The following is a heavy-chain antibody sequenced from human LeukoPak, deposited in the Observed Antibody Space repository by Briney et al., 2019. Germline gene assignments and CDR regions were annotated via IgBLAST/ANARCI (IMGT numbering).Heavy chain of an antibody. CDR1: GGSFSGYY. V-gene: IGHV4-34*01. CDR3: ARGWSAFDI. Sequence: TETLSLTCAVYGGSFSGYYWSWIRQPPGKGLEWIGEINHSGSTNYNPSLKSRVTISVDTSKNQFSLKLSSVTAADTAVYYCARGWSAFDIWGQGTMVTVSS. J-gene: IGHJ3*02. D-gene: IGHD2-8*02. CDR2: INHSGST.